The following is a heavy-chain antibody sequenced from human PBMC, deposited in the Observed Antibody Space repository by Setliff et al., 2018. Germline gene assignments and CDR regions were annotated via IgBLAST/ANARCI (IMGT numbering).Heavy chain of an antibody. CDR3: ARVRGSGWYPDYFDY. J-gene: IGHJ4*02. V-gene: IGHV7-4-1*02. CDR2: INTNTGNP. Sequence: GASVKVSCKASGYTFTSYAMNWVRQAPGQGLERMGWINTNTGNPMYAQGFTGRFVFSLDTSVSTAYLQISSLKAEDTAVYYCARVRGSGWYPDYFDYWGQGTLVTVSS. CDR1: GYTFTSYA. D-gene: IGHD6-19*01.